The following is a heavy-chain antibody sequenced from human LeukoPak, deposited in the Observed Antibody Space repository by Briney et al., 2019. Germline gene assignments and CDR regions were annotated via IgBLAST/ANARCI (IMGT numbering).Heavy chain of an antibody. CDR2: IISISGYI. CDR3: ATSPGLGYSSSLTGVDY. D-gene: IGHD6-6*01. CDR1: GVTFSSYA. Sequence: PGGSLRLSCAASGVTFSSYARSWVRQAPGKGLEWVSSIISISGYIYYADSVKGGFTISRDNAKNSLYLQMNRLRAEDTAVYYCATSPGLGYSSSLTGVDYWGQGTLVTVSS. J-gene: IGHJ4*02. V-gene: IGHV3-21*01.